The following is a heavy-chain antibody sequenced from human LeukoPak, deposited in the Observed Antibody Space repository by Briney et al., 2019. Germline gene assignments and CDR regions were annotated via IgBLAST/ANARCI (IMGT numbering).Heavy chain of an antibody. CDR1: GGSISSGGYY. D-gene: IGHD3-3*01. J-gene: IGHJ4*02. CDR3: ARSSGYQVDY. Sequence: SETLSLTCTVSGGSISSGGYYWSCIRQHPGKGREWIGYIYYSRSTYYNPSLKSRVTISVDTSKNQFSLKLSSVNAADTAVYYCARSSGYQVDYWGQGILVTVSS. V-gene: IGHV4-31*03. CDR2: IYYSRST.